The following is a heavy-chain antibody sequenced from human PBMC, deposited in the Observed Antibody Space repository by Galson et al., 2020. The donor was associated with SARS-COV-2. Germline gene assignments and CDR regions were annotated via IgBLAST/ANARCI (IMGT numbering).Heavy chain of an antibody. D-gene: IGHD3-22*01. CDR2: IFSNDEQ. V-gene: IGHV2-26*01. Sequence: ESGPTLVKPTETLTLTCSVSGFSLSNARMGVSWIRQPPGKALEWLAHIFSNDEQSYSTSLKSRLTISKDTSKSQVVLTMTNMDPVDTATYYCARVNGHYGSMNWFDPWGQGTLVTVSS. CDR3: ARVNGHYGSMNWFDP. J-gene: IGHJ5*02. CDR1: GFSLSNARMG.